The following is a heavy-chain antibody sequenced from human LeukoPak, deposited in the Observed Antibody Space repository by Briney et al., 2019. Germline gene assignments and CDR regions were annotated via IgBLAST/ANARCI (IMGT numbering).Heavy chain of an antibody. CDR1: GGSISSYY. V-gene: IGHV4-59*01. CDR3: ARVWNQGWFDP. CDR2: IYYSGST. J-gene: IGHJ5*02. D-gene: IGHD1-14*01. Sequence: PSETLSLTCTVSGGSISSYYWSWIRQPPGKGLAWIGYIYYSGSTNYNPSLKSRVTISVDTSKNQFSLKLSSVTAADTAVYYCARVWNQGWFDPWGQGTLVSVSS.